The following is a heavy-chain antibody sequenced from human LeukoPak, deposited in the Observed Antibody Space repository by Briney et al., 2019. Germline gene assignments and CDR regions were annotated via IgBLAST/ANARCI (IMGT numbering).Heavy chain of an antibody. CDR1: GFTFSSYE. D-gene: IGHD6-6*01. Sequence: GGSLRLSCAASGFTFSSYEMNWVRQAPGKGLEWVSYISSGRTIYYADSVKGRFTISRDNAKNSLYLQMNSLRAEDTAVYYCARLYSSSSGKTFDIWGQGTMVTVSS. J-gene: IGHJ3*02. CDR2: ISSGRTI. V-gene: IGHV3-48*03. CDR3: ARLYSSSSGKTFDI.